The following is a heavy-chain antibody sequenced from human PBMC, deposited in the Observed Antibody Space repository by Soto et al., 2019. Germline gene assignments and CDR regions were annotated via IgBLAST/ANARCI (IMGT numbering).Heavy chain of an antibody. CDR1: GFTFSSHW. CDR2: INSDGRST. CDR3: ARDSSWTGYSAQLDS. D-gene: IGHD3-9*01. Sequence: EVQLVESGGGLVQPGGSLRLSCAASGFTFSSHWMHWVRHAPGKGLVWVSRINSDGRSTTNADSVKGRFTISRDNARNTLYLQMNSLRAEDTAVYYCARDSSWTGYSAQLDSWGQGTLVTVAS. J-gene: IGHJ4*02. V-gene: IGHV3-74*01.